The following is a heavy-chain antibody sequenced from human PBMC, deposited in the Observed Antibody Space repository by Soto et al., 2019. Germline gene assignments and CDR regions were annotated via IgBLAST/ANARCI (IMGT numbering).Heavy chain of an antibody. D-gene: IGHD3-3*01. CDR2: IISRGSTK. CDR1: GFTFSDYS. V-gene: IGHV3-11*01. CDR3: ARAISGVGILDY. Sequence: QVQLVESGGGLVKPGGSLRLSFTASGFTFSDYSMTWIRQAPGEGLDGVSYIISRGSTKYYADSVKVRFTISRDNAKNSLYLQMTSLRAEDTAVYYCARAISGVGILDYWGQGTLVTVSS. J-gene: IGHJ4*02.